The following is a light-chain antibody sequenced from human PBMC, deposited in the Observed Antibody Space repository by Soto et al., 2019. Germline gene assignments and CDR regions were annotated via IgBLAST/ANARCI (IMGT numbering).Light chain of an antibody. V-gene: IGKV1-27*01. J-gene: IGKJ4*01. CDR3: QKYNSALVLT. CDR2: AAS. Sequence: DIQMTQSPSSLSASVGDRVTITCRASQGISNYLAWYQQKPGKVPKLLIYAASTLQSGVPSRFSDSGSGTDFTLTISSLQPEDVATYYCQKYNSALVLTFGGGTKVEIK. CDR1: QGISNY.